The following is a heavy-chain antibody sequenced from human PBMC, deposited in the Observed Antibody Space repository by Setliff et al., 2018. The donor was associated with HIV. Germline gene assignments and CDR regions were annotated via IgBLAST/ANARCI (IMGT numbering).Heavy chain of an antibody. CDR1: GGSISSGDYY. D-gene: IGHD5-12*01. Sequence: SETLSLTCTVSGGSISSGDYYWTWIRQPPGKGLEWIGYIYNSGSTYYEPSLRGRVTISIDRSKNQFSLRLNSVTAADTAVYYCASDISPDDGYNRLHYFDYWGQGTLVTVSS. J-gene: IGHJ4*02. CDR2: IYNSGST. V-gene: IGHV4-30-4*08. CDR3: ASDISPDDGYNRLHYFDY.